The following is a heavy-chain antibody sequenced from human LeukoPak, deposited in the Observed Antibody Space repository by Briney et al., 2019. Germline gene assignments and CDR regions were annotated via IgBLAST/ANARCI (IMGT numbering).Heavy chain of an antibody. CDR1: GGSFSGYY. V-gene: IGHV4-34*01. D-gene: IGHD4-17*01. CDR2: INHSGST. J-gene: IGHJ4*02. Sequence: SETLSLTCAVYGGSFSGYYWSWIRQPPGKGLEWIGEINHSGSTNYNPSLKSRVTISEDTSKNQFSLKLSSVTAADTAVYYCARANYGDYPIDYWGQGTLVTVSS. CDR3: ARANYGDYPIDY.